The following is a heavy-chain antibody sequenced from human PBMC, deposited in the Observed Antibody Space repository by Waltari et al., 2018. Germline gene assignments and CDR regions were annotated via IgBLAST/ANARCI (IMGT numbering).Heavy chain of an antibody. Sequence: QVQLVQSGAEVKKPGSSVKVSCKASGGTFSSYAISWVRQAPGQGLEWMGGIIPIFGAANNAQKFQGRVTITADEYTSTADMELSSLRSEDTAVYYCARGVATYEGYFDYWGQGTLVTVSS. CDR2: IIPIFGAA. D-gene: IGHD5-12*01. CDR3: ARGVATYEGYFDY. V-gene: IGHV1-69*12. J-gene: IGHJ4*02. CDR1: GGTFSSYA.